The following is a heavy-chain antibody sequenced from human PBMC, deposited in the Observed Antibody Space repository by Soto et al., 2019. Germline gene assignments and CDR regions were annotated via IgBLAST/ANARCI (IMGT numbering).Heavy chain of an antibody. V-gene: IGHV4-30-2*01. J-gene: IGHJ5*02. D-gene: IGHD1-1*01. CDR1: GGSISSGGYS. CDR2: IYHSGST. Sequence: QLQLQESGSGLVKPSQTLSLTCAVSGGSISSGGYSWSWIRQPPGKGLEWIGYIYHSGSTYYNPSLKSRXXIXVVXSKNQFSLKLSSVTAADTAVYYCARAVNWNHGFDPWGQGTLVTVSS. CDR3: ARAVNWNHGFDP.